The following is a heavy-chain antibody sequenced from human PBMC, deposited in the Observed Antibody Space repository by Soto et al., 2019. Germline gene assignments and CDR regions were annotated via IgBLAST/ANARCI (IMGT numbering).Heavy chain of an antibody. CDR3: AREGRPILTSVTVLVEYYYYMDV. CDR2: ISSSSTI. D-gene: IGHD4-17*01. V-gene: IGHV3-48*01. Sequence: GGSLRLSCAASGFTFSSYSMNWVRQAPGKGLEWVSYISSSSTIYYADSVKGRFTISRDNAKNSLYLQMNSLRAEDTAVYYCAREGRPILTSVTVLVEYYYYMDVWGKETTVTVSS. J-gene: IGHJ6*03. CDR1: GFTFSSYS.